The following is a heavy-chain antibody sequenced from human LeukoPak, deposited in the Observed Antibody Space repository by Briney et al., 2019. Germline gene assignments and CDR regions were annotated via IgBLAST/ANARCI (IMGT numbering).Heavy chain of an antibody. D-gene: IGHD2-2*01. Sequence: GGSLRLSCAASGFTFNSYAMSWVRQAPGKGLEWVSGISVAGSKRHYADSVKGRFTISRDNSKNTLDLQMNSLRAEDTALYYCAKDSLAYCTSSSCFDFDFWGQGALVTVSS. CDR3: AKDSLAYCTSSSCFDFDF. CDR1: GFTFNSYA. J-gene: IGHJ4*02. CDR2: ISVAGSKR. V-gene: IGHV3-23*01.